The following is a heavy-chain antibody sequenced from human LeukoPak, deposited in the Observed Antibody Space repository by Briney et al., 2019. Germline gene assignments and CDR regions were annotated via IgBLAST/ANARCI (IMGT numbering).Heavy chain of an antibody. Sequence: SETLSLTCAVYGGSFSGYYWSWIRQPPGKGLEWIGEINHSGSTNYNPSLKSRVTISVDTSKNQFSLKLSSVTAADTAMYYCARGVSSGFLDYWGQGTLVTVSS. CDR1: GGSFSGYY. CDR2: INHSGST. J-gene: IGHJ4*02. CDR3: ARGVSSGFLDY. D-gene: IGHD3-22*01. V-gene: IGHV4-34*01.